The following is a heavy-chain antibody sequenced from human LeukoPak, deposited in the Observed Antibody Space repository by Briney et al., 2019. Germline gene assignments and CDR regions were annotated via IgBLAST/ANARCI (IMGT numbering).Heavy chain of an antibody. J-gene: IGHJ4*02. Sequence: PGGSLRLSCAASGFTFSSYAMHWVRQAPGKGLEWVAVISYDGSNKYYAGSVKGRFTISRDNSKNTLYLQMNSLRAEDTAVYYCGSGSYYNEVDYWGQGTLVTVSS. D-gene: IGHD3-10*01. CDR3: GSGSYYNEVDY. V-gene: IGHV3-30-3*01. CDR2: ISYDGSNK. CDR1: GFTFSSYA.